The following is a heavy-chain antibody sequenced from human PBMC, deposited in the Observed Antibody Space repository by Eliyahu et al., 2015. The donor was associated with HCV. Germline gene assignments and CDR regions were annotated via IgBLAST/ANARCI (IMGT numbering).Heavy chain of an antibody. V-gene: IGHV3-21*01. CDR2: ISSSSSYI. CDR1: GFTFSSYS. CDR3: ARENTYYDILAGSTYWYFDV. J-gene: IGHJ2*01. D-gene: IGHD3-9*01. Sequence: EVQLVESGGGLVXPGGSLRLSCAASGFTFSSYSMNWVRQAPGKGLEWVSSISSSSSYIHYADSVKGRFTISRDNAKNSLYLQMNSLRAEDTAVYYCARENTYYDILAGSTYWYFDVWGRGTLVTVSS.